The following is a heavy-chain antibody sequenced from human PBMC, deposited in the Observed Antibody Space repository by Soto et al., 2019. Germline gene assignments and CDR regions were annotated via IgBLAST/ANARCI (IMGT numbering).Heavy chain of an antibody. J-gene: IGHJ4*02. V-gene: IGHV3-23*01. CDR2: ISATGTTT. D-gene: IGHD6-13*01. CDR3: ATYSSPFDY. Sequence: LRLSCAASEFSFSSYALNWVRQAPGKGLEWVSAISATGTTTYYADSVKGRFIISRDNSKRTLFLQMDSLSPEDTAVYYCATYSSPFDYWGQGTLVTVSS. CDR1: EFSFSSYA.